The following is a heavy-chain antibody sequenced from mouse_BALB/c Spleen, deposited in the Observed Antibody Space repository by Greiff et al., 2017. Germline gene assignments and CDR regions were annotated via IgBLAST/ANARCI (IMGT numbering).Heavy chain of an antibody. CDR1: GYTFTSYW. CDR2: IYPGSGST. CDR3: TKTVVDMDY. J-gene: IGHJ4*01. V-gene: IGHV1S22*01. Sequence: LQQPGSELVRPGASVKLSCKASGYTFTSYWMHWVKQRPGQGLEWIGNIYPGSGSTNYNEKFKSKATLTVDTASSTAYMQLSSLTSEDSAVYYCTKTVVDMDYWGQGTSVTVSS. D-gene: IGHD1-1*01.